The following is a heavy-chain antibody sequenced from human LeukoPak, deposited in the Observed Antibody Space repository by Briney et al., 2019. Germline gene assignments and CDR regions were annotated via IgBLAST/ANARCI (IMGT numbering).Heavy chain of an antibody. CDR2: IDRDGSRI. CDR3: VRGNDYGGPHY. V-gene: IGHV3-74*01. Sequence: GGSLRLSCAVSGFTFSSYWMHWVRQAPGKGLVWVSRIDRDGSRINYADSVKGRFTISRDNGRNTLFLQMNSLRAEDAAVYYCVRGNDYGGPHYWGQGTLVTVSS. D-gene: IGHD4-23*01. J-gene: IGHJ4*02. CDR1: GFTFSSYW.